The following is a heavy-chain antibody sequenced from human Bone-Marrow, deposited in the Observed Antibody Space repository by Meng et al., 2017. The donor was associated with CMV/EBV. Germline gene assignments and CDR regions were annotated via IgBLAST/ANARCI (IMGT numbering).Heavy chain of an antibody. CDR2: IHHSGNT. Sequence: SETLSLTCAVSSGSISSNKWWSWVRQPPGKGLEGIGEIHHSGNTNYNPSLKSRVTISIDKSKNQFSLKLSFVTAADTAVYYCVKLGGNGVGYEYGMDVWGQGTTVTVSS. CDR1: SGSISSNKW. V-gene: IGHV4-4*02. J-gene: IGHJ6*02. D-gene: IGHD4-23*01. CDR3: VKLGGNGVGYEYGMDV.